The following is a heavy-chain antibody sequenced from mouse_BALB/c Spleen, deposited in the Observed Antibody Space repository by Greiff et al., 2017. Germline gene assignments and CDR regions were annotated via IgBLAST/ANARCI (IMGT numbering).Heavy chain of an antibody. D-gene: IGHD2-3*01. CDR1: GYAFSSYW. CDR2: IYPGDGDT. Sequence: VKLQQSGAELVRPGSSVKISCKASGYAFSSYWMNWVKQRPGQGLEWIGQIYPGDGDTNYNGKFKGKATLTADKSSSTAYMQLSSLTSEDSAVYFCARNDGYYDAMDYWGQGTSVTVSS. V-gene: IGHV1-80*01. CDR3: ARNDGYYDAMDY. J-gene: IGHJ4*01.